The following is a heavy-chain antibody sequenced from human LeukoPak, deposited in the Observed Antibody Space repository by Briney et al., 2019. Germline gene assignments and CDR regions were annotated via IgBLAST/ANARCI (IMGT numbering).Heavy chain of an antibody. CDR2: IYYSGST. Sequence: PSETLSLTCTVSGGSVSSGSYYWSWIRQPPGKGLEWIGYIYYSGSTNYNPSLKGRVTISADTSKNQFSLKLSSVTAADTAVYYCARGCSSSWYFVWGQGTLVTVSS. J-gene: IGHJ4*02. D-gene: IGHD6-13*01. CDR1: GGSVSSGSYY. V-gene: IGHV4-61*01. CDR3: ARGCSSSWYFV.